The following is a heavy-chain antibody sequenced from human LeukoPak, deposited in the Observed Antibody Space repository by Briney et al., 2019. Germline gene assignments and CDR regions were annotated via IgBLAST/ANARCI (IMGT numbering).Heavy chain of an antibody. CDR1: GDSISSSIYY. J-gene: IGHJ5*02. CDR3: ARDEGSSDGSGSNWFDP. Sequence: PSETLSLTCTVSGDSISSSIYYWGWIRQPPGKGLEWIGSIYYSGSTYFNPSLKSRVTLSVDTSKNHFSLKLSSVTAADTAVYYCARDEGSSDGSGSNWFDPWGQGTLVTVSS. D-gene: IGHD3-10*01. CDR2: IYYSGST. V-gene: IGHV4-39*07.